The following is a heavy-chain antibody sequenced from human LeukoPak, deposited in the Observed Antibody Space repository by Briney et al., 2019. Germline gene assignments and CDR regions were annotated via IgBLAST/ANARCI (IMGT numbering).Heavy chain of an antibody. Sequence: GGSLRLSCAVSRFPFSVYEMKWVRQAPGKGREGVANIASRGTTKYYADSVKGRFSISRDNAKSSLYLQMNSLRVEDTAVYYCALLAVASDFDYWGQGALVTVSS. D-gene: IGHD6-19*01. J-gene: IGHJ4*02. CDR3: ALLAVASDFDY. V-gene: IGHV3-48*03. CDR2: IASRGTTK. CDR1: RFPFSVYE.